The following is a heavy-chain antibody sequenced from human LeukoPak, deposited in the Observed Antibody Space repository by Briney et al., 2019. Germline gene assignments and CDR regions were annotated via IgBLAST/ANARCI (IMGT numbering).Heavy chain of an antibody. D-gene: IGHD1-26*01. CDR1: GYSFTSYW. V-gene: IGHV5-51*01. CDR3: ARRIVGATARFDP. Sequence: GESLRISCKGSGYSFTSYWISWVRQMPGKGLEWMGIIYPGDSDTRYSPSFQGQVTISADKSISTAYLQWSSLKASDTAMYYCARRIVGATARFDPWGQGTLVTVSS. CDR2: IYPGDSDT. J-gene: IGHJ5*02.